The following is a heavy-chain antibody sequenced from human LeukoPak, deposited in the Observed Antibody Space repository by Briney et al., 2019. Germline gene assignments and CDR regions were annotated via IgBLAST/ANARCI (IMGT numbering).Heavy chain of an antibody. V-gene: IGHV4-34*01. J-gene: IGHJ4*02. CDR3: ARGQVFSGSYPFDY. CDR2: INHSGST. CDR1: GGSFSGYY. Sequence: KPSETLSLTCAVYGGSFSGYYWSWIRQPPGKGLEWIGEINHSGSTNYNPSLRSRVTISVDTSKNQFSLKLSSVTAADTAVYYCARGQVFSGSYPFDYWGQGTLVTVSS. D-gene: IGHD1-26*01.